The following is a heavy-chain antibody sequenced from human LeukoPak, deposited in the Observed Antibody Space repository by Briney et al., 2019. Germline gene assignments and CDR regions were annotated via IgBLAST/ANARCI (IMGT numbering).Heavy chain of an antibody. J-gene: IGHJ4*02. Sequence: PSETLSLTCAVYGGSFSGYYWSWIRQPPGKGLEWIGEINHSGSTNYNPSLKSRVTISVDTSKNQFSLKLSSVTAEDTAVYYCARDLQNPSTVPSGDYWGQGTLVTVSS. D-gene: IGHD4-17*01. CDR1: GGSFSGYY. CDR3: ARDLQNPSTVPSGDY. V-gene: IGHV4-34*01. CDR2: INHSGST.